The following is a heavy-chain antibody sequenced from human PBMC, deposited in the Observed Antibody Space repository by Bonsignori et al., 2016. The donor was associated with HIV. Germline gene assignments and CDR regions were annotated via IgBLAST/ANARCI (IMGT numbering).Heavy chain of an antibody. J-gene: IGHJ4*02. CDR3: ARAFVVVPAAIYSFDY. Sequence: WVRQAPGQGPEWMGRISAYNGNTNSARKFQGRPSMTTDTSTSTAYMELRSLRSDDTAVYYCARAFVVVPAAIYSFDYWGQGTLVTVSS. D-gene: IGHD2-2*02. V-gene: IGHV1-18*01. CDR2: ISAYNGNT.